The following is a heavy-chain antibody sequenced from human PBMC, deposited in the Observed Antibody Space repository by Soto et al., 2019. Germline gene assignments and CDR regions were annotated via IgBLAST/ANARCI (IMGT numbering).Heavy chain of an antibody. CDR3: ARQGFGELHGLVDV. CDR1: GGPMNNYY. D-gene: IGHD3-10*01. J-gene: IGHJ6*02. CDR2: MGYNGFT. Sequence: QVQLQESGPGLVKPSETLSLTCTISGGPMNNYYCSWFRQPRGQGLEWIGYMGYNGFTRYNPSLRSRVAIALDPAKSQFPLNLSSVTAADPALYYCARQGFGELHGLVDVWGQGITVTVSS. V-gene: IGHV4-59*08.